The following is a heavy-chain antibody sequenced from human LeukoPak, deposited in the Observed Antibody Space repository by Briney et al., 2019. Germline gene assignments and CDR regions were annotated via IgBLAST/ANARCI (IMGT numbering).Heavy chain of an antibody. D-gene: IGHD3-22*01. V-gene: IGHV3-23*01. CDR1: GFTFSNYA. Sequence: GGSLRLSCAASGFTFSNYAMSWVRPAPGKGLEWVSAITGGGSGIYYADSVKGRFTISRDNSKNTLYLQMNSLRAEDTAVYYCARGAPKGHYYDSSGYWGQGTLVTVSS. CDR3: ARGAPKGHYYDSSGY. CDR2: ITGGGSGI. J-gene: IGHJ4*02.